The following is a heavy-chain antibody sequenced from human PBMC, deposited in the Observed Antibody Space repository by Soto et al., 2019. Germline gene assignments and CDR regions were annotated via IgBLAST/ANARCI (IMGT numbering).Heavy chain of an antibody. CDR1: GGSISSGGDY. J-gene: IGHJ4*02. V-gene: IGHV4-31*03. CDR3: ARSTAAAGRILY. CDR2: IYYSGST. D-gene: IGHD6-13*01. Sequence: SETLSLTCTVSGGSISSGGDYWSWIRQHPGKGLEWIGYIYYSGSTYYNPSLKSRVTISVDTSKNQFSLKLSSVTAADTAVYYCARSTAAAGRILYWGQGTLVTVSS.